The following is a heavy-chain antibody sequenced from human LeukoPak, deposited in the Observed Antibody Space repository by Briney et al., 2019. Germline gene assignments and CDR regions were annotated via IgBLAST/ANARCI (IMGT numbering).Heavy chain of an antibody. CDR3: ARLGYAGSELVDF. J-gene: IGHJ4*02. Sequence: GESLKISCTASGYRFSDSWIGWVRQKPGKGLEWMGIVYPDDSDTRYSPSFQGQVTISADKSINTAYLQWSSLKASDTAMFYCARLGYAGSELVDFWGPGTLVTVSS. V-gene: IGHV5-51*01. D-gene: IGHD4-23*01. CDR2: VYPDDSDT. CDR1: GYRFSDSW.